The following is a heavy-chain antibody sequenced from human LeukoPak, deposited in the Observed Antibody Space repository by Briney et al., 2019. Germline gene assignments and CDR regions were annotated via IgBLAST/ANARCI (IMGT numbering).Heavy chain of an antibody. CDR1: GFTFRRYA. V-gene: IGHV3-30*04. CDR2: VSYDGGNT. J-gene: IGHJ6*02. D-gene: IGHD2-2*01. Sequence: GGSLRLSCALSGFTFRRYAMHWVRQTAGRGLEWLAVVSYDGGNTYYADSVRGRFTISRGNSRNTVFLQMNSLRPEDTAVYYCARDRYASRSYVMDVWGQGITVAVSS. CDR3: ARDRYASRSYVMDV.